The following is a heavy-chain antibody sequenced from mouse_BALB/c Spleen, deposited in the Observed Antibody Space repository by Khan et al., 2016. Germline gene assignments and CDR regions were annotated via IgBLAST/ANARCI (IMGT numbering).Heavy chain of an antibody. Sequence: VQLKESGPSLVKPSQTLSLPCSVTGDSITSGYWNWIRKFPGNKLEYMGYISYSGSTYYNPSLKSRISITRDTSKKQDYLQLKTVTTEDTATDYCARYYGSRYWYFDVWGAGTTVTVSS. CDR3: ARYYGSRYWYFDV. V-gene: IGHV3-8*02. J-gene: IGHJ1*01. CDR2: ISYSGST. D-gene: IGHD1-1*01. CDR1: GDSITSGY.